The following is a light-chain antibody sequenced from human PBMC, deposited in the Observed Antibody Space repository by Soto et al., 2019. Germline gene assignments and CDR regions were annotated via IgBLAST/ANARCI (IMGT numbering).Light chain of an antibody. J-gene: IGKJ5*01. Sequence: DIQMTQSPSTLSASLGDRVTIXXRASQSISSWLAWYQQKPGKVPKVXIYQASSLESGVPSRFSGTGAGTEFTLTISSLQPEDFATYYCLQHKSYPPTFGQGTRLEIK. CDR3: LQHKSYPPT. CDR1: QSISSW. CDR2: QAS. V-gene: IGKV1-5*03.